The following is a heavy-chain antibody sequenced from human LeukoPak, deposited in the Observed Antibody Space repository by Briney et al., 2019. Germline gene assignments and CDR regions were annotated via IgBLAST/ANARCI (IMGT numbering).Heavy chain of an antibody. CDR1: GFTFSTYA. V-gene: IGHV3-23*01. CDR3: AKEKNYYGSGSPVY. CDR2: ISGGAGRT. J-gene: IGHJ4*02. Sequence: GGSLRLSCAASGFTFSTYAMSWVRQAPGKGLEWVSVISGGAGRTYDADSVKGRFSISRDNSKNTLYLQMNSLRAEDTAVYYCAKEKNYYGSGSPVYWGQGTLVTVSS. D-gene: IGHD3-10*01.